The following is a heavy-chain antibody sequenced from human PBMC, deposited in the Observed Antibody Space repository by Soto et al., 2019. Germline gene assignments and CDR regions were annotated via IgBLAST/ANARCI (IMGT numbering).Heavy chain of an antibody. Sequence: EVQLAESGGGLVQPGGSLRLSCAASGFTFSTYWMHWVRQAPGMGLVWVSRISTDGSRTTYADSVKGRFTVSRDNAKNTLYLQMNSLRAEDTAEYYCASVPMTTMTLDYWGQGTLVTVSS. CDR3: ASVPMTTMTLDY. CDR2: ISTDGSRT. J-gene: IGHJ4*02. CDR1: GFTFSTYW. V-gene: IGHV3-74*01. D-gene: IGHD4-17*01.